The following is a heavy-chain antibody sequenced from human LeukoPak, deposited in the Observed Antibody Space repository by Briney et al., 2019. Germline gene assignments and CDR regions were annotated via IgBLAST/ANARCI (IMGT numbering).Heavy chain of an antibody. CDR2: ISSSSSYI. V-gene: IGHV3-21*01. Sequence: GGSLRLSCAASAFTFSSYSMNWVRQAPGKGLEWVSSISSSSSYIYYADSVKGRFTISRDNAKNSLYLQMNSLRAEDTAVYYCARDPQQVFDYWGQGTLVTVSS. J-gene: IGHJ4*02. CDR1: AFTFSSYS. CDR3: ARDPQQVFDY.